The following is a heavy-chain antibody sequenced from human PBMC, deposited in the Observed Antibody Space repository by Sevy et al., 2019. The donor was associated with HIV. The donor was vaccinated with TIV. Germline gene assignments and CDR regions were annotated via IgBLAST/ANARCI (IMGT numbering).Heavy chain of an antibody. J-gene: IGHJ4*02. V-gene: IGHV3-23*01. CDR1: GFTFSNYA. Sequence: GGSLRLSCAASGFTFSNYAMNWVRQAPGKGLEWVSGISGSGGSVDKTNYADSVKGRFTISRDASKNSLYLQLNSLRAEDTAIYYCARKYDSSGYFDYWGQGTLVTVSS. CDR3: ARKYDSSGYFDY. D-gene: IGHD3-22*01. CDR2: ISGSGGSVDKT.